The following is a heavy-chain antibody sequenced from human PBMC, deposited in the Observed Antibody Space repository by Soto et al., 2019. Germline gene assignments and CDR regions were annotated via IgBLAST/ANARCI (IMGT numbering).Heavy chain of an antibody. CDR2: IWFDGSTT. Sequence: QVHLAESGGGVVQPGRSLRLSCAAYGFIFNNFGMHWVRQAPGKGLEWVAVIWFDGSTTYYADSVKGRCTISRDNSKNTLYLEINSLRAEDTAVYYCAKNHNYYDRSGHYYGDGGFDYWGQGTRVTVSS. CDR1: GFIFNNFG. V-gene: IGHV3-33*08. CDR3: AKNHNYYDRSGHYYGDGGFDY. J-gene: IGHJ4*02. D-gene: IGHD3-22*01.